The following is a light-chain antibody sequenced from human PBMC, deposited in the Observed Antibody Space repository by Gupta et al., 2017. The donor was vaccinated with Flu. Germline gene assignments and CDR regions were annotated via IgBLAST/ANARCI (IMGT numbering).Light chain of an antibody. V-gene: IGKV1-39*01. CDR2: AAS. Sequence: DIQMTQSPSSLSASVGDRVTITCRASQSVSNYLNWYQKKAGKAPKLLIYAASSLQSGVPSRFSGSGSETDFTLTISSLQPEDFATYFCQQSFNSPYTFGQGTNLEIK. CDR3: QQSFNSPYT. J-gene: IGKJ2*01. CDR1: QSVSNY.